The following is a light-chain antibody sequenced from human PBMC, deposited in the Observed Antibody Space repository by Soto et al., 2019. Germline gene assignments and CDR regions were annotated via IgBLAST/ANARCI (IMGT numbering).Light chain of an antibody. Sequence: EIVLTQSPATLSLSPGERATSSSGASQSVSNYLAWYQQKPGQAPRLLIYGASSRATGIPDRFSGSGSGTDFTLTISRLEPEDFAVYYCQQYGSSPLTFGGGTKVDIK. CDR3: QQYGSSPLT. V-gene: IGKV3-20*01. CDR2: GAS. J-gene: IGKJ4*01. CDR1: QSVSNY.